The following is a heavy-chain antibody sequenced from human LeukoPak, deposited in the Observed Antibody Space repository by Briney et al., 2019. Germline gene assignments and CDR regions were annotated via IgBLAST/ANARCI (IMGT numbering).Heavy chain of an antibody. CDR3: ATLGGNDAFDI. V-gene: IGHV4-4*02. CDR2: IYHSGST. D-gene: IGHD6-25*01. Sequence: PSETLSLTCAVSGGSISSSNWWSWVRQPPGKGLEWIGEIYHSGSTNYNPSLKSRVTISVGKSKNQFSLKLSSVTAADTAVYYCATLGGNDAFDIWGQGTMVTVSS. CDR1: GGSISSSNW. J-gene: IGHJ3*02.